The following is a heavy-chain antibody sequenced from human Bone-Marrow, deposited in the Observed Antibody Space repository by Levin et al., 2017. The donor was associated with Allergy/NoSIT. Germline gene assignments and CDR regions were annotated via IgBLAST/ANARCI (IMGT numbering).Heavy chain of an antibody. CDR3: AKGRSGSGSHPPYYYYMDV. CDR1: GFTFSSYG. Sequence: GESLKISCAASGFTFSSYGMHWVRQAPGKGLEWVAVISYDGSNKYYADSVKGRFTISRDNSKNTLYLQMNSLRAEDTAVYYCAKGRSGSGSHPPYYYYMDVWGKGTTVTVSS. J-gene: IGHJ6*03. D-gene: IGHD3-10*01. CDR2: ISYDGSNK. V-gene: IGHV3-30*18.